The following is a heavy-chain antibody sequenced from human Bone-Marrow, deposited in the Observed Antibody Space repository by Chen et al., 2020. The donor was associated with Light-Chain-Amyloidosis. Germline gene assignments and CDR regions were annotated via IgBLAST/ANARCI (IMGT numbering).Heavy chain of an antibody. D-gene: IGHD5-12*01. J-gene: IGHJ4*02. CDR1: GYTFPNYW. CDR3: ARRRDGYNFDY. Sequence: EVQLEQSGPAVKKPGASLKISCKGSGYTFPNYWIGWVRQMPGKGLEWMGVIYPDDSDARYRPSFEGQVTISADKSITTAYLQWRSLKASDTAMYYCARRRDGYNFDYWGQGTLVTVSS. V-gene: IGHV5-51*01. CDR2: IYPDDSDA.